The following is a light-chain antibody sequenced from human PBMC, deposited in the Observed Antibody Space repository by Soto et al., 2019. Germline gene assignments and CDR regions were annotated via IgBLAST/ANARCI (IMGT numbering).Light chain of an antibody. CDR3: AAWDDSLSGAV. CDR1: SSNIGSNY. Sequence: QSVLTQPPSASGTPGQRVTIYCSGSSSNIGSNYVYWYQQLPGTAPKLLIYNNNQWPSGVPDRISGSKSGTSASLAISGLRSEDEADYYCAAWDDSLSGAVFGGGTKLTVL. J-gene: IGLJ2*01. V-gene: IGLV1-47*01. CDR2: NNN.